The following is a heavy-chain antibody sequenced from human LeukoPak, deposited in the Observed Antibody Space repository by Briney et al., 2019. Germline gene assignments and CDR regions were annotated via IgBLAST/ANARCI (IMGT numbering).Heavy chain of an antibody. CDR2: ISYDGSNK. CDR3: ARGFQYDILTGYYDY. Sequence: PGGALRLSCAASGFTFSSYAMHWVRQAPGQGLEGVALISYDGSNKYYADSVKGRFTISRDNSKNTLYLQMNSLRAEDTAVYYCARGFQYDILTGYYDYWGQGTLVTVSS. J-gene: IGHJ4*02. CDR1: GFTFSSYA. D-gene: IGHD3-9*01. V-gene: IGHV3-30*04.